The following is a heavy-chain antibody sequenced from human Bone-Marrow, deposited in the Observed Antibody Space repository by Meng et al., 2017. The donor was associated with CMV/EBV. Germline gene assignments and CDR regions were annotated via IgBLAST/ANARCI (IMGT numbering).Heavy chain of an antibody. CDR1: GFTFSSYW. J-gene: IGHJ6*02. CDR2: ITGSGGST. Sequence: GESLKISCASSGFTFSSYWMTWVRQAPGRGLAWVSAITGSGGSTYYADSVKGRFTVSRDNSKNTLYLQMNSLRAEDTAVYYCARYYYGMDVWGQGTTVTVSS. CDR3: ARYYYGMDV. V-gene: IGHV3-23*01.